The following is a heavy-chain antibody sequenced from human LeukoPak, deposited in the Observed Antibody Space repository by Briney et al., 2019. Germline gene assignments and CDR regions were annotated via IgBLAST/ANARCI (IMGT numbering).Heavy chain of an antibody. J-gene: IGHJ3*02. V-gene: IGHV1-2*06. Sequence: ASVKVSCTASGYTFTVYYMHWVRQATRQGLEWMGRINPNSGGTNYAQKFQGRVTMTRDTSISTAYMEQSRLRSDDTAVYYCARSKSGNDAFDIWGQGTIVTVSS. CDR3: ARSKSGNDAFDI. CDR2: INPNSGGT. CDR1: GYTFTVYY.